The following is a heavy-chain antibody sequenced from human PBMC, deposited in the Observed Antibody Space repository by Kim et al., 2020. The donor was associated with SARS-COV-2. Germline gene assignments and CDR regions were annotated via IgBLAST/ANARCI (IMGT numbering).Heavy chain of an antibody. J-gene: IGHJ4*02. V-gene: IGHV3-30-3*01. CDR2: ISYDGSNK. CDR3: ARDASSGYRMGWGGYFDY. D-gene: IGHD3-22*01. Sequence: GGSLRLSCAASGFTFSSYAMHWVRQAPGKGLEWVAVISYDGSNKYYADSVKGRFTISRDNSKNTLYLQMNSLRAEDTAVYYCARDASSGYRMGWGGYFDYWGQGTLVTVSS. CDR1: GFTFSSYA.